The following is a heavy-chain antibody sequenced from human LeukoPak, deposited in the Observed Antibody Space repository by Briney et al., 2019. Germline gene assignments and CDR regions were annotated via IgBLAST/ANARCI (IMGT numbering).Heavy chain of an antibody. J-gene: IGHJ6*03. CDR2: IIPIFGTA. Sequence: GASVKVSCKASGGTFSSYAISWVRQAPGQGLEWMGGIIPIFGTANYAQKFQGRVTITADESTSTAYMELSSLRSEDTAVYYCATLGITGTTEYYYYYMDVWGKGTTVTVSS. CDR3: ATLGITGTTEYYYYYMDV. V-gene: IGHV1-69*13. D-gene: IGHD1-7*01. CDR1: GGTFSSYA.